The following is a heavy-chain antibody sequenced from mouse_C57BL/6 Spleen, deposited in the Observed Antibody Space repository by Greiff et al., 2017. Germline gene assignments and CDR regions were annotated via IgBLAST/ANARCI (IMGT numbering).Heavy chain of an antibody. J-gene: IGHJ1*03. CDR2: ISYDGSN. V-gene: IGHV3-6*01. Sequence: VQLKESGPGLVKPSQSLSLTCSVTGYSITSGYYWNWIRQFPGNKLEWMGYISYDGSNNYNPSLKNRISITRDTSKNQFFLKLNSVTTEDTATYYCARGGSDYGNYDWYFDVWGTGTTVTVSS. CDR1: GYSITSGYY. D-gene: IGHD2-1*01. CDR3: ARGGSDYGNYDWYFDV.